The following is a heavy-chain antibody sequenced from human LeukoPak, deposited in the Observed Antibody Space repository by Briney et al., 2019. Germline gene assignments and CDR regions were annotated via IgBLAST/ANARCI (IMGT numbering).Heavy chain of an antibody. D-gene: IGHD6-19*01. CDR3: ARDRGYSSGWYPGY. CDR1: GGSISSGDYY. CDR2: IYYSGST. V-gene: IGHV4-30-4*01. Sequence: SETLSPTCTVSGGSISSGDYYWSWIRQPPGKGLEWIGYIYYSGSTYYNPSLKSRVTISVDTSKNQFSLKLSSVTAADTAVYYCARDRGYSSGWYPGYWGQGTLVTVSS. J-gene: IGHJ4*02.